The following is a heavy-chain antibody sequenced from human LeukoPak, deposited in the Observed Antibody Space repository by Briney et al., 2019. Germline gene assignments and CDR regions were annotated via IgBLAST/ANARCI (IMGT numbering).Heavy chain of an antibody. D-gene: IGHD3-22*01. CDR3: ATEHYYDSSGYQIDY. J-gene: IGHJ4*02. CDR2: INPNSGGT. V-gene: IGHV1-2*02. CDR1: GYTFTGYY. Sequence: ASVKVSCKASGYTFTGYYMHWVRQAPGQGLEWMGWINPNSGGTNYAQKFQGRVTMTEDTSTDTAYMELSSLRSEDTAVYYCATEHYYDSSGYQIDYWGQGTLVTVSS.